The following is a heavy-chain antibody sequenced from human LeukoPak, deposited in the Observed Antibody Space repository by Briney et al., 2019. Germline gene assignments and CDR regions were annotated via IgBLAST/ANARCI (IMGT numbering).Heavy chain of an antibody. D-gene: IGHD4-17*01. CDR3: ARGPTTVTTGWFDP. CDR2: INPNSGGT. V-gene: IGHV1-2*02. CDR1: GYTFTGYC. Sequence: ASVTVSFKASGYTFTGYCMHWVRQAPGQGLEWMGWINPNSGGTNYAQKFQGRVTMTRDTSISTAYMELSRLRSDDTAVYYCARGPTTVTTGWFDPWGQGTLVTVSS. J-gene: IGHJ5*02.